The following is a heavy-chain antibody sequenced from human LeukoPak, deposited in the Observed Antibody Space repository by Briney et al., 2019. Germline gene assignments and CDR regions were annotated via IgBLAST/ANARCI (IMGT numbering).Heavy chain of an antibody. CDR1: GYTLTELS. V-gene: IGHV1-24*01. Sequence: GASVKVSCKVSGYTLTELSMHWVRQAPGKGLEWMGGFDPEDGETIYAQKFQGRVTITRNTSISTAYMELSSLRFEDTAVYYCARGRSWGQGTLVTVSS. J-gene: IGHJ4*02. CDR2: FDPEDGET. CDR3: ARGRS.